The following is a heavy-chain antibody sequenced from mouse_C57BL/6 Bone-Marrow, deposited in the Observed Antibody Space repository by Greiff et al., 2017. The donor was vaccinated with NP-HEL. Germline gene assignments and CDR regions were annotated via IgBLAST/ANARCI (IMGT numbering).Heavy chain of an antibody. CDR2: IDPENGDT. V-gene: IGHV14-4*01. CDR3: TTWGSNFYAMDY. Sequence: VQLKQSGAELVRPGASVKLSCTASGFNIKDDYMHWVKQRPEQGLEWIGWIDPENGDTEYASKFQGKATITADTSSNTAYLQLSSLTSEDTAVYYCTTWGSNFYAMDYWGQGTSVTVSS. D-gene: IGHD2-5*01. CDR1: GFNIKDDY. J-gene: IGHJ4*01.